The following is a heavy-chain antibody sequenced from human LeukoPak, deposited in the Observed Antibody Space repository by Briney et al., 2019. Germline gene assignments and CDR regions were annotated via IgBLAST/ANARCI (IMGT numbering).Heavy chain of an antibody. J-gene: IGHJ4*02. CDR2: IWYDGSNN. D-gene: IGHD5-18*01. Sequence: PWGSLRLSCAASGFTFSSYAMHWVRQAPGKGLEWVAVIWYDGSNNYYAASVKGRFTISRDNSKNTRYLQMNSLRAEDTAVYYCARDSYGLDYWGQGALVTVSS. V-gene: IGHV3-33*01. CDR3: ARDSYGLDY. CDR1: GFTFSSYA.